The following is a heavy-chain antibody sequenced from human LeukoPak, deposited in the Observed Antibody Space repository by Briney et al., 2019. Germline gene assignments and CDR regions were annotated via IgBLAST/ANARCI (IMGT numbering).Heavy chain of an antibody. D-gene: IGHD2-2*01. CDR3: ARGVVPAAIRANWFDP. CDR1: GYTFTGYY. Sequence: ASVKVSCKASGYTFTGYYMHWVRQAPGQGLEWMGWINPNSGGTNYAQKFQGRVTMTRDTSISTAYMELSRLRSDDTAVYYCARGVVPAAIRANWFDPWGQGTLVTVSS. V-gene: IGHV1-2*02. CDR2: INPNSGGT. J-gene: IGHJ5*02.